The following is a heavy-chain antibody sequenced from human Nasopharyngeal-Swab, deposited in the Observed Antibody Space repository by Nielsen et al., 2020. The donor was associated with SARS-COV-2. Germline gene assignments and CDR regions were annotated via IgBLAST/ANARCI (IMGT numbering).Heavy chain of an antibody. CDR1: GGSFSGYY. CDR3: LRGRIAAAEIDF. V-gene: IGHV4-34*01. Sequence: SETLSPTCAVYGGSFSGYYWTWIRQPPGKGLEWIGEIYHSGNTNYTPSLKSRVTISVDTSQNPSSLILNSVTAADTAVYYCLRGRIAAAEIDFWGQGTLVTVSS. D-gene: IGHD6-13*01. CDR2: IYHSGNT. J-gene: IGHJ4*02.